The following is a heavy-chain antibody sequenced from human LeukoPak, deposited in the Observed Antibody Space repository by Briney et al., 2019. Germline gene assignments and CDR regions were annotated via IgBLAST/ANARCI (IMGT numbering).Heavy chain of an antibody. CDR1: GFTFDDYA. CDR2: ISWNSGSI. J-gene: IGHJ5*02. Sequence: GRSLRLSCAASGFTFDDYAMHWVRQAPGKGLEWVSGISWNSGSIGYADSVKGRFTISRDNAKNSLYLQMNSLKAEDTALYYCAKGRDKYQLLSKNWFDPWGQGTLVTVSS. CDR3: AKGRDKYQLLSKNWFDP. V-gene: IGHV3-9*01. D-gene: IGHD2-2*01.